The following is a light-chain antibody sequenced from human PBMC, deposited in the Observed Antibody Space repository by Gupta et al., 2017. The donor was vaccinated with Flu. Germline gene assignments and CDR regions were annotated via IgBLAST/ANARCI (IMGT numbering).Light chain of an antibody. CDR3: QQRSNWPPT. V-gene: IGKV3-11*01. CDR1: QSVSSY. J-gene: IGKJ4*01. Sequence: GERATLSCRASQSVSSYLAWYQQKPGQAPRLLIYDASNRATGIPARFSGSGSETDFTLTISSLEPEDFAVYYCQQRSNWPPTFGGGTKVEIK. CDR2: DAS.